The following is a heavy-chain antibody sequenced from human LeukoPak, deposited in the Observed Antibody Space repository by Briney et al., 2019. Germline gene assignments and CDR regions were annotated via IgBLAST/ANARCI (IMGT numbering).Heavy chain of an antibody. V-gene: IGHV1-18*01. D-gene: IGHD4-17*01. CDR2: ISAYNGNT. Sequence: ASVKVSCKASGYTFTSYGISWVRQAPGQGLEWMGWISAYNGNTNYAQKLQGRVTMTTDTSTSTAYMELRSLRSDDTAVYYCASSTVTTIYYYYYGMDVWGQGTTVTVSS. J-gene: IGHJ6*02. CDR1: GYTFTSYG. CDR3: ASSTVTTIYYYYYGMDV.